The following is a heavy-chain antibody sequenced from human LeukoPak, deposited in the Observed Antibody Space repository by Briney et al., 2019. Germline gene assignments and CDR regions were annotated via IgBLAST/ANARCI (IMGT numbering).Heavy chain of an antibody. D-gene: IGHD3-16*01. CDR2: IYYSRST. J-gene: IGHJ5*02. CDR1: GVSVSSDSNY. V-gene: IGHV4-61*01. Sequence: WETLSLTCTVSGVSVSSDSNYWSWMPPPPGKGLEWIGYIYYSRSTNYNPSPKSRVTISVGTSTNQSSLMLSSVTAADTAAYYCGRGEPTDWFDPWGQGTLVTVSS. CDR3: GRGEPTDWFDP.